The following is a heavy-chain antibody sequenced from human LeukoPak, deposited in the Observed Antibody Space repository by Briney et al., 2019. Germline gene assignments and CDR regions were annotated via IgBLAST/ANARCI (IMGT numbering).Heavy chain of an antibody. D-gene: IGHD2-2*01. Sequence: TGGSLRLSCAASGFTFSSYEMNWVRQAPGKGLEWVSYISSSGTTIYYADSVKGRFTISRGNAKNSLYLQMNSLRAEDTAVYYCARRYCSSTSCLTDYWGQGTLVTVSS. CDR2: ISSSGTTI. CDR1: GFTFSSYE. CDR3: ARRYCSSTSCLTDY. J-gene: IGHJ4*02. V-gene: IGHV3-48*03.